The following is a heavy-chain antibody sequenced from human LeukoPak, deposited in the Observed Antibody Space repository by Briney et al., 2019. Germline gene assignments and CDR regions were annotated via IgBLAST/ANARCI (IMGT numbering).Heavy chain of an antibody. J-gene: IGHJ4*02. CDR3: ARRAYSSGFYYFDY. V-gene: IGHV4-59*08. CDR1: GDSITSHY. CDR2: IYYSGST. Sequence: KPSETLSLTCTVSGDSITSHYWSWIRQPPGKGLEWIGYIYYSGSTNYNPSLKSRVTISVDTSKNQFSLKLSSVTASDTAVYYCARRAYSSGFYYFDYWGQGTLVTVSS. D-gene: IGHD6-19*01.